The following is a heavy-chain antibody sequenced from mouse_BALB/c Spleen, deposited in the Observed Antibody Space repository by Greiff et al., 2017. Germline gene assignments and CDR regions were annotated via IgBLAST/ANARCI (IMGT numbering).Heavy chain of an antibody. CDR2: ISYDGSN. CDR3: ARGGSSHYYAMDY. J-gene: IGHJ4*01. V-gene: IGHV3-6*02. Sequence: ESGPGLVKPSQSLSLTCSVTGYSITSGYYWNWIRQFPGNKLEWLGYISYDGSNNYKPSLKNRISITRDTSKNQFFLKLNSVTTEDTATYYCARGGSSHYYAMDYWGQGTSVTVSS. D-gene: IGHD1-1*01. CDR1: GYSITSGYY.